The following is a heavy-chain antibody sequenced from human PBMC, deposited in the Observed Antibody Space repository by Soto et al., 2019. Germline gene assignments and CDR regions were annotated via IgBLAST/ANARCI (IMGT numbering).Heavy chain of an antibody. V-gene: IGHV1-2*02. CDR3: ARNMDYYYGRGSGNGHGV. J-gene: IGHJ6*02. Sequence: HVQLVQSGAEVKEPGDSVRVSCEASGYTFTAYHIHWVRQAPGQGLEWMGWINPKFGDTTYAQDFQGRVSMTRDMSISTVYMALSRLTSDDTAIYYCARNMDYYYGRGSGNGHGVWGQGTTVTVFS. D-gene: IGHD3-10*02. CDR1: GYTFTAYH. CDR2: INPKFGDT.